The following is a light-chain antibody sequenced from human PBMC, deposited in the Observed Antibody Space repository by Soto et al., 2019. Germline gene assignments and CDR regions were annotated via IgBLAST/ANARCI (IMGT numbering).Light chain of an antibody. J-gene: IGLJ1*01. CDR2: DVT. V-gene: IGLV2-14*03. Sequence: QSALTQPASVSGSPGQSITISCTGTSSDVGGYNYISWYQQHPGKGPKLMIYDVTNRPSGVSNRFSGSKSGNTASLTISGLQAEDEADYYCSSYSSSSTVRYGFGTGTKLTVL. CDR3: SSYSSSSTVRYG. CDR1: SSDVGGYNY.